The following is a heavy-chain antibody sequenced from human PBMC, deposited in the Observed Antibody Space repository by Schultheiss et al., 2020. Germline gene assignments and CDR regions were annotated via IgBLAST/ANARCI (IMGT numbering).Heavy chain of an antibody. CDR3: AREVDGGYYYDSSGLYYFDY. CDR2: TYYRSKWYN. J-gene: IGHJ4*02. Sequence: SETLSLTCAISGDSVSSNSAAWNWIRQSPSRGLEWLGRTYYRSKWYNDYAVSVKSRITINPDTSKNQFSLQLNSVTPEDTAVYYCAREVDGGYYYDSSGLYYFDYWGQGTLVTVAS. V-gene: IGHV6-1*01. D-gene: IGHD3-22*01. CDR1: GDSVSSNSAA.